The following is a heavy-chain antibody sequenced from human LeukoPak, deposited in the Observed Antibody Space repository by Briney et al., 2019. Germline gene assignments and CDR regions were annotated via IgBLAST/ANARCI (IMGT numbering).Heavy chain of an antibody. V-gene: IGHV3-23*01. D-gene: IGHD2-15*01. CDR3: AKDVCSGGSCYSDYYYFDL. CDR2: ISSSGDNA. Sequence: AGGSLRLSCAASGFTFSSYAMSWVRQAPGKGLEWVSAISSSGDNAYYADSVKGRFTISRDNSKNTMYLQMNSLRAEGTAVYYCAKDVCSGGSCYSDYYYFDLWGRGTLVTVSS. J-gene: IGHJ2*01. CDR1: GFTFSSYA.